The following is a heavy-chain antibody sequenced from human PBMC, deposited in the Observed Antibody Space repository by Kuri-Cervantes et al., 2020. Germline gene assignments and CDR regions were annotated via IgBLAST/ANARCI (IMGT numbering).Heavy chain of an antibody. J-gene: IGHJ3*02. V-gene: IGHV3-48*01. D-gene: IGHD6-19*01. CDR3: ARDWGWFRDAFDI. CDR2: IIRSTTTI. CDR1: GFTISSYS. Sequence: GGSLRLSCAASGFTISSYSVNWVRQAPGKGLEWVSYIIRSTTTIYYADSVKGRFTISRDDAKNSLYLQMSSLRAEDTAVYYCARDWGWFRDAFDIWGQGTMVTVSS.